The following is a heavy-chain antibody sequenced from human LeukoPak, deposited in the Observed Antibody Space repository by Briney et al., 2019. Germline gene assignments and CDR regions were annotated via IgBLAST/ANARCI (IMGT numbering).Heavy chain of an antibody. D-gene: IGHD3-10*01. V-gene: IGHV3-23*01. CDR1: GFTFSNYA. Sequence: GGSLRLSCAASGFTFSNYAMSWVRQAPGKGLEWVSGISGSDGSTYYADSVNGHFTISRDNSKNSLFLQMSSLRPEDTAVYFCSGDPGDYWGQGTLVTVSS. CDR3: SGDPGDY. J-gene: IGHJ4*02. CDR2: ISGSDGST.